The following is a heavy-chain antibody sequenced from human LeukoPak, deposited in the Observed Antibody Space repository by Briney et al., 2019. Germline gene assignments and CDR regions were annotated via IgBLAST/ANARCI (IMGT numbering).Heavy chain of an antibody. CDR2: ISGRGGSA. CDR1: GFTFSSYA. D-gene: IGHD3-22*01. Sequence: PGGSLRLSCAGSGFTFSSYAMRWVRQDPGERLEWVSGISGRGGSAYYAPSLKGRFTISRDNSKNTLFLPVNSLRAEDTAVYYCAKVDYYDGSGYYYDAFDIWGEGAMVTVSS. V-gene: IGHV3-23*01. J-gene: IGHJ3*02. CDR3: AKVDYYDGSGYYYDAFDI.